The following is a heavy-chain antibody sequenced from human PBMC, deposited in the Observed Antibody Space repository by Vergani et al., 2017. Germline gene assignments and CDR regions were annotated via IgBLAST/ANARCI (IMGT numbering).Heavy chain of an antibody. D-gene: IGHD3-22*01. CDR1: GFTFSNAW. CDR2: IKQDGSEK. J-gene: IGHJ4*02. CDR3: ASMIRQVSHFDY. V-gene: IGHV3-7*01. Sequence: EVQLVESGGGLVKPGGSLRLSCAASGFTFSNAWMSWVRQAPGKGLEWVANIKQDGSEKYYVDSVKGRFTISRDNAKNSLYLQMNSLRAEDTAVYYCASMIRQVSHFDYWGQGTLVTVSS.